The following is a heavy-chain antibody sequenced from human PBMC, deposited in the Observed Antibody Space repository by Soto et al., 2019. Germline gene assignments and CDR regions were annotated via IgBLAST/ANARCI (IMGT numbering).Heavy chain of an antibody. J-gene: IGHJ4*02. CDR3: ARSKYSISSFDY. V-gene: IGHV2-5*02. D-gene: IGHD6-6*01. CDR2: IYWDDDK. Sequence: ASGPTRVNPTQTLTLTCTFSGFSLSTDDVGVGWIRQPPGKALDWLAVIYWDDDKRYSPSLKSRLTITKDTSKNQVLLTMTNMDPVDTATYFCARSKYSISSFDYWGQGALVTVSS. CDR1: GFSLSTDDVG.